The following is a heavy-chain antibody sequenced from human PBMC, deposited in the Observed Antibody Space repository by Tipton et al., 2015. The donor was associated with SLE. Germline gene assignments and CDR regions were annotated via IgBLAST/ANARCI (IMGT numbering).Heavy chain of an antibody. CDR2: ISSSGSTI. V-gene: IGHV3-11*01. CDR3: ARKAAAGPGVDWYFDL. Sequence: SLRLSCAASGFTFSDYYMSWIRQAPGKGLEWVSYISSSGSTIYYADSVKARFTISRDNAKNSLYLQMNSLRAEDTAVYYCARKAAAGPGVDWYFDLWGRGTLVTVSS. D-gene: IGHD6-13*01. CDR1: GFTFSDYY. J-gene: IGHJ2*01.